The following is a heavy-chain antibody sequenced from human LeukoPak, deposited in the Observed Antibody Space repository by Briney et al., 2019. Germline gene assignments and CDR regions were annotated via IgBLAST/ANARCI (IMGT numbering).Heavy chain of an antibody. D-gene: IGHD3-22*01. V-gene: IGHV5-51*01. CDR1: GYSFTNYW. Sequence: RGESLKISCDGSGYSFTNYWIAWVRQMPGKGLEWRGIIHPGASHSRYSPSFQGQVTISADKSIATAYLQWSRLTDSDTAMYYCARLPSYYDNSGYYYADYWGKGTVVTVSS. CDR3: ARLPSYYDNSGYYYADY. CDR2: IHPGASHS. J-gene: IGHJ4*02.